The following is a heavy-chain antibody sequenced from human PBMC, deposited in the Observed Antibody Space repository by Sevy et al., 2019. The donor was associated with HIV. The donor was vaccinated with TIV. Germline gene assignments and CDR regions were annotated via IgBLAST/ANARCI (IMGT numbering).Heavy chain of an antibody. V-gene: IGHV3-30*18. CDR2: ISHDGSNK. Sequence: GGSLRLSCEASGFTFSNYGMHWVRQAPGKGLEWVAIISHDGSNKYYADSVKGRFTISRDNSKHSLYLQMNSLRPEDKGVYYCAKDIRGASSSWSFDYWGQGTLVTVSS. CDR1: GFTFSNYG. D-gene: IGHD6-19*01. CDR3: AKDIRGASSSWSFDY. J-gene: IGHJ4*02.